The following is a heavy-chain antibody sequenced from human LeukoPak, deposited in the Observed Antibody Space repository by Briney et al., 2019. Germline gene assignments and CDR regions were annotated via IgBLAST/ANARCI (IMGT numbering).Heavy chain of an antibody. Sequence: PGGSLRLSCAASGFTLSKYNMNWVRQAPGKGLEWGSAISGSGGTIYYADSVKGRFTISRDNSKNTLYLQMNSLRAEDTAVYYCAKLITMVRGVIIRGFDYWGQGTLVTVSS. CDR2: ISGSGGTI. J-gene: IGHJ4*02. D-gene: IGHD3-10*01. CDR3: AKLITMVRGVIIRGFDY. V-gene: IGHV3-23*01. CDR1: GFTLSKYN.